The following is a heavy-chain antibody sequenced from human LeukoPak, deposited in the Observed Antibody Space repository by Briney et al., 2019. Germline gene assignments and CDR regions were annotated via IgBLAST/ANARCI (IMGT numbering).Heavy chain of an antibody. Sequence: SETLSLTCAVYGGSFSGYYWGWIRQPPGKGLEGIGEINHSGSTNYNPSLKSRVTISVDTSKNQFSLKLSSVTAADTAVYYCARATSPTQDAFDIWGQGTMVTVSS. CDR2: INHSGST. CDR1: GGSFSGYY. J-gene: IGHJ3*02. V-gene: IGHV4-34*01. D-gene: IGHD2-2*01. CDR3: ARATSPTQDAFDI.